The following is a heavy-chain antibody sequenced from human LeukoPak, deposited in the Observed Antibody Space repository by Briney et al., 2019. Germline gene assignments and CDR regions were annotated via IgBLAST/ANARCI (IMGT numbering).Heavy chain of an antibody. D-gene: IGHD3-3*01. CDR3: ARDRPGMNYDFWSGYFDY. CDR1: GFTFSSYS. V-gene: IGHV3-21*01. Sequence: GGSLRLSCAASGFTFSSYSMNWVRQAPGKGLEWVSSISSSSSYIYYADPVKGRFTISRDNAKNSLYLQMNSLRAEDTAVYYCARDRPGMNYDFWSGYFDYWGQGTLVTVSS. J-gene: IGHJ4*02. CDR2: ISSSSSYI.